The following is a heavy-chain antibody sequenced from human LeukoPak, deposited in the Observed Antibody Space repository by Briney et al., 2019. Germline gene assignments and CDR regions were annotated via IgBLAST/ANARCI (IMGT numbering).Heavy chain of an antibody. CDR2: ISGSGGST. J-gene: IGHJ6*02. CDR1: GFTFSSYA. Sequence: GGSLRLSCAASGFTFSSYAMSWVRQAPGKGLEWVSAISGSGGSTYYADSVKGRFSISRDNSKNTLYVQMNSLRAEDTAVYYCAKDDGYHYGMDVWGQGTTVTVSS. D-gene: IGHD4-17*01. V-gene: IGHV3-23*01. CDR3: AKDDGYHYGMDV.